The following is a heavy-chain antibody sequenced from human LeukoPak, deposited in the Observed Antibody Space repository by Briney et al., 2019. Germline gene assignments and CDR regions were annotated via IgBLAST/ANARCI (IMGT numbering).Heavy chain of an antibody. V-gene: IGHV3-33*06. CDR2: IWYDGSNK. CDR3: AKRAARSFDY. D-gene: IGHD2-15*01. CDR1: GFTFSSYG. Sequence: GGSLRLSCAASGFTFSSYGMHWVRQAPGKGLEWVAAIWYDGSNKYYADSVKGRFTISRDNSKNTLYLQMNSLRAEDTAVYYCAKRAARSFDYWGQGTLVTVSS. J-gene: IGHJ4*02.